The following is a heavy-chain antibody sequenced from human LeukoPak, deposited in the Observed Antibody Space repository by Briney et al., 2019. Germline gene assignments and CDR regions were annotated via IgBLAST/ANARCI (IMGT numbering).Heavy chain of an antibody. V-gene: IGHV3-7*02. CDR1: GFXFSSIW. CDR2: IKHDGSET. Sequence: GGSLRLSCATSGFXFSSIWISWVRQAPGKGLEWVANIKHDGSETNYVDSVKGRVTISRDNAKNSLHLQMNSLRVEDTAVYYCAKNGGPHGMDVWGQGTTVTVSS. J-gene: IGHJ6*02. D-gene: IGHD3-16*01. CDR3: AKNGGPHGMDV.